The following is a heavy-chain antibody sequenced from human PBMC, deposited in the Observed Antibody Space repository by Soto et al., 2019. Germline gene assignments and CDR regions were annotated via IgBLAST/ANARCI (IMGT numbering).Heavy chain of an antibody. CDR2: ISSGSKTI. CDR3: VREDILGVRSFDY. V-gene: IGHV3-48*02. Sequence: PGGSLRLSCAASGFTFGGYSVNWVRQAPGKGLEWISYISSGSKTIYYADSVKGRFIVSRDNAKNSQYLQMSSLRDEDTAVYYCVREDILGVRSFDYWGQGTLVTVSS. CDR1: GFTFGGYS. J-gene: IGHJ4*02. D-gene: IGHD3-9*01.